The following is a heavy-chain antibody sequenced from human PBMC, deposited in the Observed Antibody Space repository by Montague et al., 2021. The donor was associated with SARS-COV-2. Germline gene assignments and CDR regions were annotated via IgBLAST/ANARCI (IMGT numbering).Heavy chain of an antibody. CDR1: GGSISSGSYY. J-gene: IGHJ4*02. CDR2: IHSSGST. Sequence: SETLSLTCTVAGGSISSGSYYWGWIRQPPGKGLEWIGDIHSSGSTYYKSRVTISVDTSKNQFSLKVTSVTTADTAFYYCARRLGGSGWLDYWGQGTLVTVSS. CDR3: ARRLGGSGWLDY. V-gene: IGHV4-39*01. D-gene: IGHD6-25*01.